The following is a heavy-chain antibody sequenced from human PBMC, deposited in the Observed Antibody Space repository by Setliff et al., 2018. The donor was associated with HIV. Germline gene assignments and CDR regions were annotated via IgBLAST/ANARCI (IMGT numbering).Heavy chain of an antibody. CDR1: GESFSAYY. V-gene: IGHV4-34*01. J-gene: IGHJ6*03. D-gene: IGHD6-13*01. Sequence: PSETLSLTCAVYGESFSAYYWSWIRQPPGKGLEWIGQINHSGSTNYNPSLKTRVSISIDTSKNQFSLKLSSVTAADAAVYYCARGFGSSWGGNYYYYYMDVWGKGTTVTVSS. CDR3: ARGFGSSWGGNYYYYYMDV. CDR2: INHSGST.